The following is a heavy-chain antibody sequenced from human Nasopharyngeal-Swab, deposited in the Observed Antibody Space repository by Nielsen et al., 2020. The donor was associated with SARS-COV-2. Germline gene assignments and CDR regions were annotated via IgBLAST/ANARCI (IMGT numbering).Heavy chain of an antibody. CDR1: GFTFSNYA. CDR3: AKDGEEQQLVRYFQH. CDR2: ISGSVGST. Sequence: GESLKISCAASGFTFSNYAMSWVRQAPGKGLEWVSSISGSVGSTYYADSVKGRFTISRDNSKNTLSLQMNSLGAEDTAVYYCAKDGEEQQLVRYFQHWGQGTLVTVSS. V-gene: IGHV3-23*01. J-gene: IGHJ1*01. D-gene: IGHD6-13*01.